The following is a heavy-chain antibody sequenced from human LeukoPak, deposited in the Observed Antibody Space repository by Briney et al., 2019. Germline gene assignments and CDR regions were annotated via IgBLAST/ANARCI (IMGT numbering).Heavy chain of an antibody. D-gene: IGHD6-13*01. Sequence: ASVKVSCKASGYTFTSYYMHWVRQAPGQGLEWMGIINPSGGSTSYAQKFQGRVTMTRDMSTSTVYMELSSLRSEDTAVYYCARSQLVATYYYYYMDVWGKGTTVTISS. CDR1: GYTFTSYY. CDR2: INPSGGST. J-gene: IGHJ6*03. V-gene: IGHV1-46*01. CDR3: ARSQLVATYYYYYMDV.